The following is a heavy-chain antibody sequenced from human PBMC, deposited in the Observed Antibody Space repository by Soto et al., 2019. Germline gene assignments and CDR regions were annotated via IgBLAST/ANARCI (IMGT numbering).Heavy chain of an antibody. Sequence: GGSLRLSCAASGFTFSSSWIHWVRQAPGKGLVWVSRINSDGSSTSYADSVKGRFTISRDNDKNTLYLQMNSLRADDTAVYYCAREYSSSRYFDYWGQGTLVTAPQ. CDR3: AREYSSSRYFDY. D-gene: IGHD6-13*01. CDR2: INSDGSST. CDR1: GFTFSSSW. J-gene: IGHJ4*02. V-gene: IGHV3-74*01.